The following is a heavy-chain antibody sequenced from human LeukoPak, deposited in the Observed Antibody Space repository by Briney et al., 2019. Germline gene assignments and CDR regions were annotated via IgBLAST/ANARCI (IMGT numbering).Heavy chain of an antibody. CDR2: INPSSGST. J-gene: IGHJ4*02. Sequence: ASLKVSCKASGYTFTSYYMPWVRQAPGQGREWRGIINPSSGSTSYAQKFQGRVTMTRDTSTSTVYMELSSLRSEDTAVYYCARVRGYYYDSSGYYPNTCLDYWGQGTLVTVSS. V-gene: IGHV1-46*03. D-gene: IGHD3-22*01. CDR1: GYTFTSYY. CDR3: ARVRGYYYDSSGYYPNTCLDY.